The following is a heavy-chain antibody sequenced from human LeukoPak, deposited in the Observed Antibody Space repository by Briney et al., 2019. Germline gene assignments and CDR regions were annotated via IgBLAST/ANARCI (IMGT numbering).Heavy chain of an antibody. CDR3: ARSRYDYIWGIDY. CDR2: ISYDGSNK. V-gene: IGHV3-30*04. J-gene: IGHJ4*02. Sequence: GGSLRLSCAASGFTFSSYAMHWVRQAPGKGLEWVAVISYDGSNKYYADSVKGRFTISRDNSKNTLYLQMNSLRDEDTAVFYCARSRYDYIWGIDYWGQGTLVTISS. D-gene: IGHD3-16*01. CDR1: GFTFSSYA.